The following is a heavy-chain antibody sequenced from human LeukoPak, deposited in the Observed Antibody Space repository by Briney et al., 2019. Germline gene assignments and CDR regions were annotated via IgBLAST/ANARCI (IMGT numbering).Heavy chain of an antibody. J-gene: IGHJ6*02. Sequence: PSETLSLTCTVSGGSISSGGYYWSWIRQHPGTGLEWIGYIYYSGSTYYNPSLKSRVTISVDTSKNQFSLKLSSVTAADTAVYYCARDRPLIRFLEWLPTRYGMDVWGQGTTVTVSS. CDR2: IYYSGST. CDR3: ARDRPLIRFLEWLPTRYGMDV. D-gene: IGHD3-3*01. CDR1: GGSISSGGYY. V-gene: IGHV4-31*03.